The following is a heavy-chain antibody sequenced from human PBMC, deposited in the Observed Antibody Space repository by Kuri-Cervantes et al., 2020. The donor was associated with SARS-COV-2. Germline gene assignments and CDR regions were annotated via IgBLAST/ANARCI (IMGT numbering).Heavy chain of an antibody. CDR2: IYTSGST. CDR3: ARTADPLYYFDY. CDR1: GGSISSGSYY. V-gene: IGHV4-61*09. Sequence: LRLSCTVSGGSISSGSYYWSWIRQPAGKGLEWIGYIYTSGSTNYNPSLKSRVTISVDTSKNQFSLKLSSVTAADTAVYYCARTADPLYYFDYWGQGTLVTVSS. J-gene: IGHJ4*02.